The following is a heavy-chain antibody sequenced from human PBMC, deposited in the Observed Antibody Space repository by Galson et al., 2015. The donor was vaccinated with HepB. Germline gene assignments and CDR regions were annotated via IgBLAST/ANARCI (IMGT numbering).Heavy chain of an antibody. CDR2: IYHSGGT. CDR1: GDSISSSNW. V-gene: IGHV4-4*02. Sequence: LSLTCAVSGDSISSSNWWTWVRQPPGKGLEWIGEIYHSGGTNYNPSLKSRVTLSLDKSKNQFSLKLRSVAAADTAVYYCARGSPYDSSGNYYGGSGALDYWGQGTLVTVSS. J-gene: IGHJ4*02. CDR3: ARGSPYDSSGNYYGGSGALDY. D-gene: IGHD3-22*01.